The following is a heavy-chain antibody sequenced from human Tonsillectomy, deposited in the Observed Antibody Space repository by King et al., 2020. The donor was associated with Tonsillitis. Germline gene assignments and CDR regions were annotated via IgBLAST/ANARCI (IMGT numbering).Heavy chain of an antibody. Sequence: QLQESGPGVVKPSETLSLTCTVSGGSISSSDHYWAWIRQPPGKGLEWIGYMYYSVTIFYNPSLKSRITISGGTSENRFSLKLSSVTAADTAVYFCARSVSGSFDYWGQGALVTVSS. CDR2: MYYSVTI. CDR1: GGSISSSDHY. D-gene: IGHD1-26*01. V-gene: IGHV4-39*01. CDR3: ARSVSGSFDY. J-gene: IGHJ4*02.